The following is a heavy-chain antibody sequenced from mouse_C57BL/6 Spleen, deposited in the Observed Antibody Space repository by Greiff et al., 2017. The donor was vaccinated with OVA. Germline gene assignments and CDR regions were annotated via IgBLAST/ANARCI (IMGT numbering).Heavy chain of an antibody. CDR3: ARGYYGSSYPYAMDY. CDR1: GYSFTDYN. D-gene: IGHD1-1*01. Sequence: VQLQQSGPELVKPGASVKISCKASGYSFTDYNMNWVKQSNGKSLEWIGVINPNYGTTSYNQKFKGKATLTVDQSSSTAYMQLNSLTSEDSAVCYCARGYYGSSYPYAMDYWGQGTSVTVSS. CDR2: INPNYGTT. V-gene: IGHV1-39*01. J-gene: IGHJ4*01.